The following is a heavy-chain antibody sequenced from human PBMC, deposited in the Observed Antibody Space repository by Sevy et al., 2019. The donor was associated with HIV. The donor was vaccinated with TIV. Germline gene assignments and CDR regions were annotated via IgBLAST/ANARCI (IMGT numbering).Heavy chain of an antibody. Sequence: GGSLRLSCAASGFTFSSYAMSWVRQAPGRGLEWVSAISGSGGSKYYADSVKGRFTISRDNSKNTLYLQMNSLRAEDTAVYYCAKDRRQGEFDYWGQGTLVTISS. D-gene: IGHD3-16*01. J-gene: IGHJ4*02. V-gene: IGHV3-23*01. CDR3: AKDRRQGEFDY. CDR2: ISGSGGSK. CDR1: GFTFSSYA.